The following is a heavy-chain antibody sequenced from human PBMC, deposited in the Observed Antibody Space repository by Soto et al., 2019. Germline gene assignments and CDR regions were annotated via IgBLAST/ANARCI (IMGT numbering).Heavy chain of an antibody. V-gene: IGHV3-73*02. CDR3: TGGVWFGTNYGLDV. D-gene: IGHD3-10*01. CDR2: IKTKAESYAT. J-gene: IGHJ6*02. Sequence: EVQLVESGGGLVQPGGSLRLSCAASGFTFSDSPIHWVRQASGKGLEWVGRIKTKAESYATASIEGRFTISRDDLKNTAYLQMNSLKTEDTAVYYCTGGVWFGTNYGLDVWGQGTAVAVSS. CDR1: GFTFSDSP.